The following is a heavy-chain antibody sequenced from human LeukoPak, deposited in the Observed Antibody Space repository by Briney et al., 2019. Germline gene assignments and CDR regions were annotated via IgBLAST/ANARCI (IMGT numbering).Heavy chain of an antibody. V-gene: IGHV1-46*01. CDR2: INPSGGST. CDR1: GYTFTSYY. Sequence: ASVKVSCKASGYTFTSYYMHWVRQAPRQGLEWMGIINPSGGSTSYAQKFQGRVTMTRDTSTSTVYMELSSLRSEDTAVYYCARDRPYYYDSSGYYPWGQGTLVTVSS. CDR3: ARDRPYYYDSSGYYP. J-gene: IGHJ5*02. D-gene: IGHD3-22*01.